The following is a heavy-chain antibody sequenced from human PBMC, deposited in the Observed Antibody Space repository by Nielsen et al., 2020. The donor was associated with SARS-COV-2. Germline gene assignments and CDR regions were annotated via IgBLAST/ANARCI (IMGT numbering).Heavy chain of an antibody. Sequence: ASVKVSCKVSGYTLTELSMHWVRQAPGKGLEWMGGFDPEDGETIYAQKFQGRVTMTRDTSISTAYMELSSLRSEDTAVYYCARAYSSSSHLYGMDVWGQGTTVTVSS. V-gene: IGHV1-24*01. J-gene: IGHJ6*02. D-gene: IGHD6-13*01. CDR2: FDPEDGET. CDR3: ARAYSSSSHLYGMDV. CDR1: GYTLTELS.